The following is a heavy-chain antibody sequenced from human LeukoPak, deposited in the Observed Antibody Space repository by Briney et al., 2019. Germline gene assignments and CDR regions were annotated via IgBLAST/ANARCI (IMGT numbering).Heavy chain of an antibody. V-gene: IGHV3-30*02. D-gene: IGHD3-10*01. Sequence: GRSLRLSCTASGFNFGSDAMHWVRQAPGKGLEWVAFIWYDGSNDHYADSVKGRFTISRDNSKNTLYLQMNSLRAEDTAVYYCVAGADYYGSGGLNDYWGQGTLVTVSS. CDR3: VAGADYYGSGGLNDY. CDR1: GFNFGSDA. CDR2: IWYDGSND. J-gene: IGHJ4*02.